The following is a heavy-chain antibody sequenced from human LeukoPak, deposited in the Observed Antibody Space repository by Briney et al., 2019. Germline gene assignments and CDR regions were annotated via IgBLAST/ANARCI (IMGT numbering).Heavy chain of an antibody. J-gene: IGHJ4*02. D-gene: IGHD6-19*01. Sequence: HSGRSLRLSCTASGFTFGDYLMSWFRQAPGKGLEWIGFISGGTTEYAASVKGRITISRDDSTSIAYLQMNSLTTEDTAVYYCSRGSGWLSVYWGQGTLVTVSS. CDR3: SRGSGWLSVY. V-gene: IGHV3-49*03. CDR1: GFTFGDYL. CDR2: ISGGTT.